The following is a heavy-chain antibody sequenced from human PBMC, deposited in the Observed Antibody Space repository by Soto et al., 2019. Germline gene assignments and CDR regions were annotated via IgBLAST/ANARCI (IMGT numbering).Heavy chain of an antibody. V-gene: IGHV4-4*07. CDR3: AREGANCSGGSCYPRYYYYGMDV. Sequence: SETLSLTCTVSGGSISSYYWIWIRQPAGKGLGWIGRIYTSGSTNYNPSLKSRVTMSVDTSKNQFSLKLSSVTAADTAVYYCAREGANCSGGSCYPRYYYYGMDVWGQGTTVTVSS. J-gene: IGHJ6*02. CDR2: IYTSGST. D-gene: IGHD2-15*01. CDR1: GGSISSYY.